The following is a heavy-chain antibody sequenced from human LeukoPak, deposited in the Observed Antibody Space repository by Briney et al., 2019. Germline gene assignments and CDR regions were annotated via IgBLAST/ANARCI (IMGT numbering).Heavy chain of an antibody. Sequence: GASVKVSCKASGGTFSSYAISWERQAPGQGLEWMGGIIPIFGTANYAQKFQGRVTITTDESTSTAYMELSSLRSEDTAVYYCARGTTTVENWFDPWGQGTLVTVSS. V-gene: IGHV1-69*05. CDR1: GGTFSSYA. J-gene: IGHJ5*02. CDR3: ARGTTTVENWFDP. CDR2: IIPIFGTA. D-gene: IGHD4-23*01.